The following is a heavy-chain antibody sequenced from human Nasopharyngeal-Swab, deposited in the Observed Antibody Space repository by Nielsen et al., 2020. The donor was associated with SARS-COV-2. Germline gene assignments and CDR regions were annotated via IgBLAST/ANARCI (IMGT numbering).Heavy chain of an antibody. CDR1: GGSFSGYY. CDR3: ATGSSSGWFFDY. D-gene: IGHD6-19*01. V-gene: IGHV3-7*03. J-gene: IGHJ4*02. Sequence: LSLTCAVYGGSFSGYYWSWIRQAPGKGLEWVANIKQDGSEKYYVDSVKGRFTISRDNAKNSLFLRMNSLRAEDTAVYYCATGSSSGWFFDYWGQGTLVTVSS. CDR2: IKQDGSEK.